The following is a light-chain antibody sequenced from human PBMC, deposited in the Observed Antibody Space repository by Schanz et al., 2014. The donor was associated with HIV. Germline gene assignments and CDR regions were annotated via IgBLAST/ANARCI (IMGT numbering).Light chain of an antibody. CDR2: EVS. CDR1: NSDIGSYNR. V-gene: IGLV2-18*02. CDR3: SSLTTSSAPV. J-gene: IGLJ1*01. Sequence: QSALTQPPSVSGSPGQSVTISCTGTNSDIGSYNRVSWYQEPPGTAPKLLIFEVSNRPSGVPDRFFGSKSGNTASLTISGLQPEDEADYYCSSLTTSSAPVFGTGTKLTVL.